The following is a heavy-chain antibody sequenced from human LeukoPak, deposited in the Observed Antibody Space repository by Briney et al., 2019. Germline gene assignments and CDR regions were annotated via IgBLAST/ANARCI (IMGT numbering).Heavy chain of an antibody. Sequence: GGSLRLSCAASGFTVSSTYMSWVRQAPGKGLEWVSVIYSGGSSYHADSVKGRFTISRDNSGNTLYLQMNSLRAEDTAVYYCARGANGDYSTPDYWGPGTLVTVSS. J-gene: IGHJ4*02. D-gene: IGHD4-17*01. CDR1: GFTVSSTY. CDR2: IYSGGSS. CDR3: ARGANGDYSTPDY. V-gene: IGHV3-66*01.